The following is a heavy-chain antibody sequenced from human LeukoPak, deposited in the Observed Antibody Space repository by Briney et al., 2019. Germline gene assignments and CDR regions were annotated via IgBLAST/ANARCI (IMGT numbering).Heavy chain of an antibody. V-gene: IGHV4-59*01. Sequence: SETLSLTCTVSGGSISSYYWSWIRQPPGKGLEWIGYIYYSGTTNYNPSLKSRVTISVDTSKNQFSLKVSSVTAADTAVYYCARVSWFPGTSYYYMDVWGKGTTVTVSS. D-gene: IGHD1-1*01. J-gene: IGHJ6*03. CDR1: GGSISSYY. CDR3: ARVSWFPGTSYYYMDV. CDR2: IYYSGTT.